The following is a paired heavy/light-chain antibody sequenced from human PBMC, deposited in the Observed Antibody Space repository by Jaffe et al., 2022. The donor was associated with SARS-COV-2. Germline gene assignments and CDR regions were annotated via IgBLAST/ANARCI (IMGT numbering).Light chain of an antibody. CDR1: SSDVGGYNY. Sequence: QSALTQPASVSGSPGQSITISCTGTSSDVGGYNYVSWYQQHPGKAPKLMIYEVSNRPSGVPDRFSGSKSGNTASLTISGLQAEDEADYYCSSYTSSSWVFGGGTKLTVL. CDR3: SSYTSSSWV. V-gene: IGLV2-14*01. J-gene: IGLJ3*02. CDR2: EVS.
Heavy chain of an antibody. CDR2: ISYDGSNK. J-gene: IGHJ4*02. V-gene: IGHV3-30-3*01. Sequence: QVQLVESGGGVVQPGRSLRLSCAASGFTFSSYAMHWVRQAPGKGLEWVAVISYDGSNKYYADSVKGRFTISRDNSKNTLYLQMNSLRAEDTAVYYCAREYYYDSSGYYTVGYYFDYWGQGTLVTVSS. D-gene: IGHD3-22*01. CDR3: AREYYYDSSGYYTVGYYFDY. CDR1: GFTFSSYA.